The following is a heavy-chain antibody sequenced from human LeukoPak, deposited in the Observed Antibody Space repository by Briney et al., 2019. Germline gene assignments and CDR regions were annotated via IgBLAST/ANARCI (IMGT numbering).Heavy chain of an antibody. V-gene: IGHV5-51*01. CDR1: GYSFTSYW. D-gene: IGHD1-26*01. J-gene: IGHJ4*02. Sequence: GESLKISCKGSGYSFTSYWIGWVRQMPGKGLEWMGIIYPGDSDTRYSPSFQGLVTISADKSISTAHLQWSSLKASDTAMYYCARLNEWELFNYWGQGTLVTVSS. CDR2: IYPGDSDT. CDR3: ARLNEWELFNY.